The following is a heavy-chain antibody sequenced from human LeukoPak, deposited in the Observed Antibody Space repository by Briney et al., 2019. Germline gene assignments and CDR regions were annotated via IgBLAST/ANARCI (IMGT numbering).Heavy chain of an antibody. D-gene: IGHD3-10*01. CDR2: INPNSGGT. Sequence: ASVKVSCKASGYTFTGYYMHWVRQAPGQGLEWMGWINPNSGGTNYAQKFQGRVTMTRDTSISTAYMELSRLRSDDTAVYYCARAVLWFGEPYFDYWGQGTLVTVSS. V-gene: IGHV1-2*02. CDR1: GYTFTGYY. J-gene: IGHJ4*02. CDR3: ARAVLWFGEPYFDY.